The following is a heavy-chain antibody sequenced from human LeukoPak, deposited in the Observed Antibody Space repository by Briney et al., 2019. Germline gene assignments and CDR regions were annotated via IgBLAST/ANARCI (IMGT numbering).Heavy chain of an antibody. CDR2: VDPEDGET. D-gene: IGHD6-13*01. CDR3: ATDQGGAAAGYDY. V-gene: IGHV1-69-2*01. J-gene: IGHJ4*02. Sequence: ASVKVSCKASGYTFTDYYMHWVQQAPGKGLEWMGRVDPEDGETIYAEKFQGRVTITADTSTDTAYMELSSLRSEDTAVYYCATDQGGAAAGYDYWGQGTLVTVSS. CDR1: GYTFTDYY.